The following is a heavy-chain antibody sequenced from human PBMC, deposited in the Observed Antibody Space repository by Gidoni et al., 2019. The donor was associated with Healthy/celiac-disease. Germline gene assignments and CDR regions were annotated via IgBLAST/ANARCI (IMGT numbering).Heavy chain of an antibody. V-gene: IGHV3-53*02. CDR1: GFTVSSNY. CDR3: ARGLAVAGFYWYFDL. J-gene: IGHJ2*01. Sequence: EVQLVETGGGLIQPGGSLRLSCAASGFTVSSNYMSWVRQAPGKGLEWVSVIYSGGSTYYADSVKGRFTISRDNSKNTLYLQMNSLRAEDTAVYYCARGLAVAGFYWYFDLWGRGTLVTVSS. D-gene: IGHD6-19*01. CDR2: IYSGGST.